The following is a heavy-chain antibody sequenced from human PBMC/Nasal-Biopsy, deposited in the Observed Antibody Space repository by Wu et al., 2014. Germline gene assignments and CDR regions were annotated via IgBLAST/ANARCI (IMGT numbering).Heavy chain of an antibody. V-gene: IGHV3-30-3*01. Sequence: LRLSCAASGFTFSSYAMHWVRQAPGKGLEWVAVISYDGSNKYYADSVKGRFTISRDNSKNTLYLQMNSLRAEDTAVYYCARDRWNGQSGTVDYWGQGTLVTVSS. D-gene: IGHD1-1*01. J-gene: IGHJ4*02. CDR2: ISYDGSNK. CDR3: ARDRWNGQSGTVDY. CDR1: GFTFSSYA.